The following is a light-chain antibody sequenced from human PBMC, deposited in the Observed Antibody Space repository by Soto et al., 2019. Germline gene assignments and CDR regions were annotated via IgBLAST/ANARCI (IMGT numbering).Light chain of an antibody. V-gene: IGLV1-44*01. J-gene: IGLJ1*01. CDR3: AAWDDSLNAYV. Sequence: QSVLTQSPSASGTPGQRVTISCSGSSSNIGSNTVNWYQQLPGTAPKLLIYSNNERPSGVPDRFSGSKSGTSASLAISGLQSEDEADFYCAAWDDSLNAYVIGTGTKVTVL. CDR1: SSNIGSNT. CDR2: SNN.